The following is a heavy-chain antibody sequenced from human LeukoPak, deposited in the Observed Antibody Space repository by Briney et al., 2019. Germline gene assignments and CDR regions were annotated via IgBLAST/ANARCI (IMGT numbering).Heavy chain of an antibody. Sequence: PSETLSLTCTVSGGSISSSSYYWGWIRQPPGKGLEWIGSIYYSGSTYYNPSLKSRVTISVDTSKNQFSLKLSSVTAADTAVYYCARSCGSTSCYEWSFDYWGQGTLVTVSS. J-gene: IGHJ4*02. D-gene: IGHD2-2*01. CDR1: GGSISSSSYY. CDR2: IYYSGST. V-gene: IGHV4-39*01. CDR3: ARSCGSTSCYEWSFDY.